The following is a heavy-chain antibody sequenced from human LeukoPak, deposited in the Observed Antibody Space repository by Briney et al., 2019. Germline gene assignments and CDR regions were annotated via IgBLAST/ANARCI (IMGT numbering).Heavy chain of an antibody. CDR1: GITVSRNH. V-gene: IGHV3-66*02. CDR3: AKDQCTSASCYSN. J-gene: IGHJ1*01. CDR2: IYSGGET. Sequence: GGSLRLSCAASGITVSRNHMSWVRQAPGKGLEWVSVIYSGGETYYAESVKGRFTISRDNSKNTLYLQMNSLRDEDTAVYYCAKDQCTSASCYSNWGQGTLVTVSS. D-gene: IGHD2-2*02.